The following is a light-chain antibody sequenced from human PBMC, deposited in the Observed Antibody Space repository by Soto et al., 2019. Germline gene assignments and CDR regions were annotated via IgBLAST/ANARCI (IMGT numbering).Light chain of an antibody. Sequence: ELVLTQSPGTLSSSPGERDTPALRASQTLSNSFIAWYQQKPGQAPRLLIYDTSSRATGVPDRYSASGSGTDFTLTISRLEPEDFAVFFCQKYGTSEIIFGQGKRLEIK. J-gene: IGKJ5*01. V-gene: IGKV3-20*01. CDR2: DTS. CDR3: QKYGTSEII. CDR1: QTLSNSF.